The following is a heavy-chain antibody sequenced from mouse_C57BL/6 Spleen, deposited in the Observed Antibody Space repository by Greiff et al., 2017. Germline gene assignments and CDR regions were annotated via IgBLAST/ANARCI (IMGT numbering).Heavy chain of an antibody. V-gene: IGHV1-80*01. D-gene: IGHD2-4*01. J-gene: IGHJ1*03. Sequence: QVQLQQSGAELVKPGASVKISCKASGYAFSSYWMNWVKQRPGKGLEWIGQIYPGDGDTNYNGKFKGKATLTADKSSSTAYMQLSSLTSEDSAVYFCARGGFLYDYDEDWYFDVWGTGTTVTVSS. CDR1: GYAFSSYW. CDR3: ARGGFLYDYDEDWYFDV. CDR2: IYPGDGDT.